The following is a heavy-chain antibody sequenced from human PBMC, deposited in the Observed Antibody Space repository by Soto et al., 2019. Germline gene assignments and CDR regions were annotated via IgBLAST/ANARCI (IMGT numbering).Heavy chain of an antibody. J-gene: IGHJ4*02. V-gene: IGHV1-46*03. CDR1: GNTFSNYY. Sequence: ASVKVSCKASGNTFSNYYIHWVRQAPGQGLEWMGTINPSGGHTTYAQKFLGRVTMTRDTSTSTLYMELTSLRSEDTAVYYCARGGHVVVVTAAFDYWGQGTLVSVSS. D-gene: IGHD2-21*02. CDR2: INPSGGHT. CDR3: ARGGHVVVVTAAFDY.